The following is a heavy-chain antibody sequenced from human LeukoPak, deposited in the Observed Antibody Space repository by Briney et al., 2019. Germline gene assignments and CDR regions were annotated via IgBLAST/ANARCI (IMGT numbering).Heavy chain of an antibody. V-gene: IGHV1-2*02. D-gene: IGHD3-3*01. CDR1: GYTFTGYY. J-gene: IGHJ5*02. CDR3: ARSDFWSGYYWIRGFDP. CDR2: INPNSGGT. Sequence: ASVKVSCKASGYTFTGYYMHWVRQAPGQGLEWRGWINPNSGGTNYAQKFQGRVTMTRDTSISTAYMELSRLRSDDTAVYYCARSDFWSGYYWIRGFDPWGQGTLVTVSS.